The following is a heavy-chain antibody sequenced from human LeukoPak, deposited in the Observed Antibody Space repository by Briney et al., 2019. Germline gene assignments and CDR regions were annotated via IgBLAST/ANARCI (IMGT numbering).Heavy chain of an antibody. CDR2: ISSRSSYI. CDR3: ARDKATVTTGYYYYYGMDV. D-gene: IGHD4-17*01. V-gene: IGHV3-21*01. J-gene: IGHJ6*02. Sequence: PGGSLRLSCAASGFTFSSYSRNWVRPAPGKGLEWVSSISSRSSYIYYADSVKGRFTISRDNAKNSLYLQMNSLRAEDTAVYYCARDKATVTTGYYYYYGMDVWGQGTTVTVSS. CDR1: GFTFSSYS.